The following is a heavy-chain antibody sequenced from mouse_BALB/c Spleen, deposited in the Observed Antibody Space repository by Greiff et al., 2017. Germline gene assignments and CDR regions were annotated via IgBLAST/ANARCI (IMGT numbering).Heavy chain of an antibody. J-gene: IGHJ2*01. CDR2: IYYSGTI. CDR3: ARDGYYYGYDGFDY. V-gene: IGHV3-5*02. D-gene: IGHD2-2*01. Sequence: DVKLQESGPGLVKPSQTVSLTCTVTGISITTGNYRWSWIRQFPGNKLEWIGYIYYSGTITYNPSLTSRTTITRDTSKNQFFLEMNSLTAEDTATYYCARDGYYYGYDGFDYWGQGTTLTVSS. CDR1: GISITTGNYR.